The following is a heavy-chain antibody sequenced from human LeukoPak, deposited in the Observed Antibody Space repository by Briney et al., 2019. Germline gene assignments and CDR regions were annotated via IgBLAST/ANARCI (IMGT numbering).Heavy chain of an antibody. V-gene: IGHV3-7*01. J-gene: IGHJ2*01. D-gene: IGHD3-10*01. CDR3: ARALWEGRTYWYFDL. CDR1: GFTFSRYW. Sequence: PGGSLRLSCVASGFTFSRYWMSWVRQAPGKGLEWVANINEDGSEKYFVGSVRGRFTISRDNAKNPLYLQMNSLRAEDTAVYYCARALWEGRTYWYFDLWGRGTLVTVSS. CDR2: INEDGSEK.